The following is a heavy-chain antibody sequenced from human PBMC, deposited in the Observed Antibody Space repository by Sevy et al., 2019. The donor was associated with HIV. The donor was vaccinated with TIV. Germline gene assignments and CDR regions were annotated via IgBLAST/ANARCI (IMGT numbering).Heavy chain of an antibody. D-gene: IGHD6-13*01. CDR2: IYYSGST. CDR3: ARESIATVGDFDY. J-gene: IGHJ4*02. Sequence: SETLSLTCTVSGGSFNNYYWSWIRQPPGEGLQWIVYIYYSGSTNYNPTLKSRVTMSLDTSKNQFSLKLSSVTAADTAIYYCARESIATVGDFDYWGQGTLVTVSS. CDR1: GGSFNNYY. V-gene: IGHV4-59*01.